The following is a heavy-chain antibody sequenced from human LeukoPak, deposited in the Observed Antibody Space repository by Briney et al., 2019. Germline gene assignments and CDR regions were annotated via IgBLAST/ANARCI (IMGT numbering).Heavy chain of an antibody. CDR1: GFTFTGSA. J-gene: IGHJ4*02. D-gene: IGHD3-3*01. Sequence: GGSLRLSCAASGFTFTGSAMHWVRQASGEGLEWVGRIRSKANSYATAYAASVKGRFTISRDNSKNTPYLQMNSLRAADTAVYYCAKAYDFWSETPGDYWGQGTLVTVSS. V-gene: IGHV3-73*01. CDR2: IRSKANSYAT. CDR3: AKAYDFWSETPGDY.